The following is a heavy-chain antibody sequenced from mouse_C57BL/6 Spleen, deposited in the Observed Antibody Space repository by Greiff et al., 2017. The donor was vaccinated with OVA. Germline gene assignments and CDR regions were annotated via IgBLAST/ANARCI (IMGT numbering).Heavy chain of an antibody. V-gene: IGHV5-4*01. J-gene: IGHJ2*01. Sequence: EVKVVESGGGLVKPGGSLKLSCAASGFTFSSYAMSWVRQTPEKRLEWVATISDGGSYTYYPDNVKGRFTISRDNAKNNLYLQMSHLKSEDTAMYYCARDRDSSGYDYFDYWGQGTTLTVSS. CDR1: GFTFSSYA. CDR2: ISDGGSYT. D-gene: IGHD3-2*02. CDR3: ARDRDSSGYDYFDY.